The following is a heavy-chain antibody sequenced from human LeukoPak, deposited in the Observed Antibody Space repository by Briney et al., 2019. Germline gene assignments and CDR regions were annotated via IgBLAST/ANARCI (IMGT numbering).Heavy chain of an antibody. CDR1: GYTFTDYY. D-gene: IGHD3-3*01. J-gene: IGHJ6*03. CDR2: INPNSGGT. CDR3: ARVGMGIFGVVGSYYYYMDV. V-gene: IGHV1-2*02. Sequence: GASVKVSCKASGYTFTDYYMHWVRQAPGQGLEWMGWINPNSGGTNYAQKFQGRVTMTRDTSISTAYMELSRLRSDDTAVYYCARVGMGIFGVVGSYYYYMDVWGKGTTVTVSS.